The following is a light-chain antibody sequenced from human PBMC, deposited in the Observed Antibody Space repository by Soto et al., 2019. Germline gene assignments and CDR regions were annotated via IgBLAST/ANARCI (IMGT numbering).Light chain of an antibody. Sequence: EIVLTQSPGTLSLSPGERATLSCRASQSVSSSYLAWYQQKPGQAPRLLIYGASSRATGIPDRFSGSGSGTDFTLTISRREPEDFAVYYCQQYGSSPTFGQGTKVKIK. V-gene: IGKV3-20*01. CDR3: QQYGSSPT. CDR2: GAS. J-gene: IGKJ1*01. CDR1: QSVSSSY.